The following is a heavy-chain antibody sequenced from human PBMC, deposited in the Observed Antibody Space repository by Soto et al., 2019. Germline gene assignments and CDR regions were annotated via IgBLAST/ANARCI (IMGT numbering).Heavy chain of an antibody. Sequence: GGSLRLSCAASGFTFSDHYMDWVRQAPGKGLEWVGRTRNKANSYTPEYAASVKGRFTISRDDSKNSLYLQMNSLKTEDTAVYYCARQVYCSGGSCYSFGWFDPWGQGTLVTVSS. D-gene: IGHD2-15*01. J-gene: IGHJ5*02. CDR3: ARQVYCSGGSCYSFGWFDP. CDR1: GFTFSDHY. CDR2: TRNKANSYTP. V-gene: IGHV3-72*01.